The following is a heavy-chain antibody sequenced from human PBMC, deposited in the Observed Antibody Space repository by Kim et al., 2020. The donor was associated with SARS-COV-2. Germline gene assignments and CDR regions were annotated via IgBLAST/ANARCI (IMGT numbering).Heavy chain of an antibody. CDR1: GFTFSSYA. CDR3: ARDGVQGVIITHYFDY. Sequence: GGSLRLSCAASGFTFSSYAMHWVRQAPGKGLEWVAVISYDGSNKYYADSVKGRFTISRDNSKNTLYLQMNSLRAEDTAVYYCARDGVQGVIITHYFDYWG. V-gene: IGHV3-30-3*01. D-gene: IGHD3-10*01. CDR2: ISYDGSNK. J-gene: IGHJ4*01.